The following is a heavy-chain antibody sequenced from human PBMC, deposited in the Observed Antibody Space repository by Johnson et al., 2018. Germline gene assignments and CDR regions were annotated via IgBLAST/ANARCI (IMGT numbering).Heavy chain of an antibody. CDR2: IYYNGDT. CDR1: GGSVSGYY. J-gene: IGHJ3*02. Sequence: QVHLQESGPGLVKPSETLSLNCSVSGGSVSGYYWRWIRQPPGKGLEGIAFIYYNGDTSYNPSLKSRVTISLDTSKTHFSLKLSSVTAADTAVYYCAREWSAFDIWGQGTMVTVSS. V-gene: IGHV4-59*02. CDR3: AREWSAFDI. D-gene: IGHD1-26*01.